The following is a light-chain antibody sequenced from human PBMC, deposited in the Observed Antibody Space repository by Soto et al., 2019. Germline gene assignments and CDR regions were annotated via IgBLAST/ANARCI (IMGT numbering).Light chain of an antibody. CDR1: SSDVVGYNY. CDR3: SSYTSSRTLYV. J-gene: IGLJ1*01. CDR2: EVS. Sequence: QSALTQPASVSGSPGQSITISCTGTSSDVVGYNYVSWYQQHPGKAPKLMIYEVSNRPSGVSNRFSGSKSGNTASLTISGLQAEDEADYYCSSYTSSRTLYVFGTGTKLTVL. V-gene: IGLV2-14*01.